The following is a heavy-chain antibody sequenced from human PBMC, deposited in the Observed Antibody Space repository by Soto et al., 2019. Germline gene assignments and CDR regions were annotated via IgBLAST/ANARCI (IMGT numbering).Heavy chain of an antibody. CDR3: ARDPGYCTNVVCYHGWFDP. CDR2: INHSGST. D-gene: IGHD2-8*01. Sequence: QVQLQQWGAGLLKPSETLSLTCAVYGGSFSDYYWSWIRQPPGKGLEWIGEINHSGSTNYNPSLKSRVTILLDTSKNQFSLKLSSVTAAETAVYYRARDPGYCTNVVCYHGWFDPWGQGTLVTVSS. J-gene: IGHJ5*02. CDR1: GGSFSDYY. V-gene: IGHV4-34*01.